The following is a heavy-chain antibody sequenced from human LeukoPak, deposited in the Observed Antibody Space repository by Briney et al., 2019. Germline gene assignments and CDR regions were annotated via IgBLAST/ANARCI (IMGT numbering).Heavy chain of an antibody. Sequence: SETVSLICGVSGGSIDRSNYLSSVRQAPGKGLEWIGEIAHDGTRNYNPSLRSRVAMSFDRANNYFSLSLTAVTAADTALYYCTSENRRFCPFPFWGKEARVPFSS. V-gene: IGHV4-4*02. J-gene: IGHJ6*04. CDR3: TSENRRFCPFPF. CDR1: GGSIDRSNY. D-gene: IGHD2/OR15-2a*01. CDR2: IAHDGTR.